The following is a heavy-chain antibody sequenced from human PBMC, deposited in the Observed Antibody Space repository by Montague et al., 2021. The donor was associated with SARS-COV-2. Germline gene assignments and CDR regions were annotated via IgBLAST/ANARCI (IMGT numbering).Heavy chain of an antibody. Sequence: SLRLSCAASGFTFSYYVMSWVRQAPGKGLEWVSAISGSGGSTYYADSVKGRFTTPRDNSENTLYLQMNNLRAEDTAVYYCANRGIAAAGSYRYYFDYWGQGTLVTVSS. V-gene: IGHV3-23*01. CDR1: GFTFSYYV. CDR3: ANRGIAAAGSYRYYFDY. CDR2: ISGSGGST. D-gene: IGHD6-13*01. J-gene: IGHJ4*02.